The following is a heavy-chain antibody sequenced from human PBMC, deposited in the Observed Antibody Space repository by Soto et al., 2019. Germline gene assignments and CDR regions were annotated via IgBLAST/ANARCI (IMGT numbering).Heavy chain of an antibody. CDR3: TRGEVATSGWSFDL. CDR2: SNPRSNGNT. Sequence: QGQLMQSGAEVKKPGASVKLSCRASGYTLTTNYIHWVRQAPGQRPEWVAMSNPRSNGNTNYAQKFRGRVTATGDPSASTVYMELNSLSSDDTAVYYCTRGEVATSGWSFDLWGQGTLVTVSS. CDR1: GYTLTTNY. J-gene: IGHJ4*02. V-gene: IGHV1-46*03. D-gene: IGHD6-19*01.